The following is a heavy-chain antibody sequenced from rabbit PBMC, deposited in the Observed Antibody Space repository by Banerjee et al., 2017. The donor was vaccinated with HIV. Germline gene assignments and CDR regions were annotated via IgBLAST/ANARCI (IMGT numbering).Heavy chain of an antibody. CDR2: INTSSGNT. Sequence: QEQLEESGGDLVKPEGSLTLTCTASAFSFSNKYVMCWVRQAPGKGLEWIACINTSSGNTVYASWAKGRFTISKTSSTTVTLQMTSLTAADTATYFCARYYSYGYAGGAYAGHGYATGWLDLWGPGTLVTVS. V-gene: IGHV1S45*01. D-gene: IGHD6-1*01. CDR3: ARYYSYGYAGGAYAGHGYATGWLDL. CDR1: AFSFSNKYV. J-gene: IGHJ6*01.